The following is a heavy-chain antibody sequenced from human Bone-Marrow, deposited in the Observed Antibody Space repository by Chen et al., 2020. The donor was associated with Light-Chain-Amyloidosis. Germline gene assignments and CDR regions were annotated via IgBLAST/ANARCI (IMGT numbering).Heavy chain of an antibody. Sequence: EVQLVESGGGLLQRGGSLRLSCAASGFAFSSYAMSWVRQAPGKGLEWVSTIRGSGGSRYYGDSVKGRLIISRDNSKNALCLQMNSVRDEDTAVYYCAKDISYDDILPGYPADAFDIWGQGTMVTVSS. V-gene: IGHV3-23*04. CDR2: IRGSGGSR. CDR1: GFAFSSYA. CDR3: AKDISYDDILPGYPADAFDI. D-gene: IGHD3-9*01. J-gene: IGHJ3*02.